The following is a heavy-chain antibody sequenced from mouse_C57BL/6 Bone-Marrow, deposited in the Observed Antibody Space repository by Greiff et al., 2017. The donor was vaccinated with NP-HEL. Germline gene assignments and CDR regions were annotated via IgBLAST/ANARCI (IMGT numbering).Heavy chain of an antibody. CDR2: IDPSDSYT. V-gene: IGHV1-69*01. CDR1: GYTFTSYW. J-gene: IGHJ2*01. CDR3: AREMDY. Sequence: VQLQQPGAELVMPGASVKLSCKASGYTFTSYWMHWVKQRPGQGLEWIGEIDPSDSYTNYNQKFKGKSTLTVDKSSSTAYMQLSSLTPEDSAVYYCAREMDYWGQGTTLTVSS.